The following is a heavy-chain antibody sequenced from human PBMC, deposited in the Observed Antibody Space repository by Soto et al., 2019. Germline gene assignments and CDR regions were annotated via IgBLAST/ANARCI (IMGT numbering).Heavy chain of an antibody. J-gene: IGHJ4*02. D-gene: IGHD5-12*01. CDR1: GFTFSSYA. Sequence: GGSLRLSCAASGFTFSSYAMSWVRQAPGKGLEWVSAISGSGGSTYYADSVKGRFTISRDNSKNTLYLQMNSLRAEDTAVYSCAKDRNEYSGYDFSPYFDYWGQGTLVTVSS. CDR2: ISGSGGST. V-gene: IGHV3-23*01. CDR3: AKDRNEYSGYDFSPYFDY.